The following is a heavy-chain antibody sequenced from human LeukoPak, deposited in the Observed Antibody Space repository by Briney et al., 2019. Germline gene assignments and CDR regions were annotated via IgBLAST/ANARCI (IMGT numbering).Heavy chain of an antibody. J-gene: IGHJ4*02. CDR1: GFTFSSYS. CDR3: ARDLGYSYGFDY. D-gene: IGHD5-18*01. Sequence: GGSLRLSCAASGFTFSSYSMNWVRQAPGKGLEWVSSISSSSSYIYYADSVKGRFTISRDNAKNSLYLQMSSLRAEDTAVYYCARDLGYSYGFDYWGQGTLVTVSS. V-gene: IGHV3-21*01. CDR2: ISSSSSYI.